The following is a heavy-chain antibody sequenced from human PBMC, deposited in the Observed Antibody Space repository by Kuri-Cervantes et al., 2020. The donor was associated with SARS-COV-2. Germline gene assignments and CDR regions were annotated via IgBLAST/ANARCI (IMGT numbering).Heavy chain of an antibody. CDR3: ARTLGEDIVVVPAATFDY. V-gene: IGHV3-30-3*01. J-gene: IGHJ4*02. Sequence: GESLKISCAASGFTFSSHAMHWVRQAPGKGLEWVAVIPYDGSNKYYADSVKGRFTISRDNSKNTLYLQMNSLRAEDTAVYYCARTLGEDIVVVPAATFDYWGQGTLVTVSS. CDR2: IPYDGSNK. CDR1: GFTFSSHA. D-gene: IGHD2-2*01.